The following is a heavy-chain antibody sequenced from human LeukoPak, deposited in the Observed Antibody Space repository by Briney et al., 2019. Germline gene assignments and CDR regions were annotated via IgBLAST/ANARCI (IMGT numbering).Heavy chain of an antibody. D-gene: IGHD3-3*01. CDR2: IYHSGST. J-gene: IGHJ5*02. V-gene: IGHV4-30-2*01. Sequence: PSQTLSLTCAVSGGSISSGGYSWSWIRQPPGKGLEWIGYIYHSGSTYYNPSLKSRVTISVDRSKNQFSLKLSSVTAADTAVYYCARGGPPGRSRVVIANWFDPWGQGTLSPSPQ. CDR3: ARGGPPGRSRVVIANWFDP. CDR1: GGSISSGGYS.